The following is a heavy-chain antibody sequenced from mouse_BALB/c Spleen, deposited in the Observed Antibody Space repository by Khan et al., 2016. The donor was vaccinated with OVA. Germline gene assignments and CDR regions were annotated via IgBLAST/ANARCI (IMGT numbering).Heavy chain of an antibody. CDR2: INPYSYDI. D-gene: IGHD1-1*01. J-gene: IGHJ3*01. Sequence: VQLKESGPELVKPGASVKMSCKASGYTFTSYVMHWVKQKPGQGLEWIGYINPYSYDIKYNEKFKGKATLTSDKSSSTAYMELSSLTSEDSAVYYCVRALYYYGSSYEGFAYWGQGTLVTVSA. CDR1: GYTFTSYV. CDR3: VRALYYYGSSYEGFAY. V-gene: IGHV1S136*01.